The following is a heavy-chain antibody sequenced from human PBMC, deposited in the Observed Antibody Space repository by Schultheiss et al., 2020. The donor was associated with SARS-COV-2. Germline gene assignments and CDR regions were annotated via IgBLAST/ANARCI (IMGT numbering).Heavy chain of an antibody. CDR1: GFTFGDYA. Sequence: GGSLRLSCTASGFTFGDYAMSWVRQAPGKGLEWVGFIRSKAYGGTTEYAASVKGRFTISRDDSKSIAYLQMNSLKTEDTAVYYCARDFRLGYDSSHYYYGMDVWGQGTTVTVSS. CDR3: ARDFRLGYDSSHYYYGMDV. D-gene: IGHD3-22*01. V-gene: IGHV3-49*04. J-gene: IGHJ6*02. CDR2: IRSKAYGGTT.